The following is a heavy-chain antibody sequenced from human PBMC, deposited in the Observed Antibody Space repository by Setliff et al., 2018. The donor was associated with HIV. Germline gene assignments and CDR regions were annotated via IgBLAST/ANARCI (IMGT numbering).Heavy chain of an antibody. Sequence: PSETLSLTCAVYGGSFSDYYWSWIRQPPGKGLEWIGEINHSGSTNYNPSLKSRVTISVDTSKNQFSLKLSSVTAADTAVYYCARDPTGGAARFDYWGQGTLVTVSS. D-gene: IGHD6-6*01. CDR1: GGSFSDYY. CDR3: ARDPTGGAARFDY. J-gene: IGHJ4*02. V-gene: IGHV4-34*01. CDR2: INHSGST.